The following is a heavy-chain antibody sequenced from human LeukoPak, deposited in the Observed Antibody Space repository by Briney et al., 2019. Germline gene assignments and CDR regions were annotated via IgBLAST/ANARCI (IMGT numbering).Heavy chain of an antibody. CDR2: IYYSGST. CDR3: ARGSGYSYGNAFDI. D-gene: IGHD5-18*01. V-gene: IGHV4-59*12. CDR1: GGSISSYY. J-gene: IGHJ3*02. Sequence: SETLSLTCTVSGGSISSYYWSWIRQPPGKGLEWIGYIYYSGSTNYNPSLKSRVTISVDTSKNQFSLNLSSVTAADTAVYYCARGSGYSYGNAFDIWGQGTMVTVSS.